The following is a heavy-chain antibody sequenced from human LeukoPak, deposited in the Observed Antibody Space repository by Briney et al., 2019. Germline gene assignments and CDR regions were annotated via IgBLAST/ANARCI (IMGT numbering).Heavy chain of an antibody. V-gene: IGHV1-69*04. CDR2: IIPILGIA. D-gene: IGHD3-22*01. CDR3: ASYYYDSSGYYYY. Sequence: ASVTVSFTSSGGTFSIYAISWVRQAPGQGLEWMGRIIPILGIANYAQKFQGRVTITTDKSTSTAYMELSSLRSEDTAVYYCASYYYDSSGYYYYWGQGTLVTVSS. J-gene: IGHJ4*02. CDR1: GGTFSIYA.